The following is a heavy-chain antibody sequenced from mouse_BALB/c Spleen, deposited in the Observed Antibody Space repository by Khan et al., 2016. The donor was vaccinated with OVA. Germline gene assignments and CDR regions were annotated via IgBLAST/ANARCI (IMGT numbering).Heavy chain of an antibody. Sequence: EVELVESGGGLVKPGGSLKFSCAASGFTFSNYGMSWVRQTPEKRLEWVATISSGGSYTSYPDSVKGRFTISRDNANNTLYLKMSSLRSEDTAMYYCARTPGYYGSNYFDYWDQGTTLTVSS. CDR3: ARTPGYYGSNYFDY. V-gene: IGHV5-9-3*01. D-gene: IGHD1-1*01. CDR2: ISSGGSYT. J-gene: IGHJ2*01. CDR1: GFTFSNYG.